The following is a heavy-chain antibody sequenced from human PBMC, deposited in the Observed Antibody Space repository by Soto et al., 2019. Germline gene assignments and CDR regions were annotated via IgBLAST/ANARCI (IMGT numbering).Heavy chain of an antibody. J-gene: IGHJ4*02. CDR1: GLTFSSYA. V-gene: IGHV3-23*01. CDR2: ISGSGGST. D-gene: IGHD2-21*02. CDR3: AKEEVVTAIPNFDY. Sequence: GRSLRLSCAASGLTFSSYAMSLIRQAPGKGLEWVSAISGSGGSTYYADSVKGRFTISRDNSKNTLYPQMNSLRAEDTAVYYCAKEEVVTAIPNFDYWGQGTLVTVSS.